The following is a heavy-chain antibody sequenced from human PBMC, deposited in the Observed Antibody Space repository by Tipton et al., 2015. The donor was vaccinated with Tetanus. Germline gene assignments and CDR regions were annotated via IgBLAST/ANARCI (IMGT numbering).Heavy chain of an antibody. D-gene: IGHD6-13*01. V-gene: IGHV1-69*15. J-gene: IGHJ4*02. CDR3: ATDFPGGAAFGHDS. Sequence: QSGPEVKKPGSSVKVSCKASGGTFRSYSFSWVRQAPGQGLEWMGMIIPVFAATKYAQNFQGRVTITADESTTTAYMELNSLTPDATALYFCATDFPGGAAFGHDSWGQGTLVTVSS. CDR2: IIPVFAAT. CDR1: GGTFRSYS.